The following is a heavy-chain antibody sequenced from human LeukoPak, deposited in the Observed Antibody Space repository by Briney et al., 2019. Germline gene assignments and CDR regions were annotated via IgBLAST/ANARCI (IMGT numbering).Heavy chain of an antibody. D-gene: IGHD3-10*01. CDR3: ARSLWFGELFNYYGMDV. CDR1: GYTFTSYY. CDR2: INPSGGST. Sequence: AASVKVSCKASGYTFTSYYMHWVRQAPGQGLEWMGIINPSGGSTSYAQKFQGRVTMTRDTPTSTVYMELSGLRSEDTAVYYCARSLWFGELFNYYGMDVWGQGTTVTVSS. V-gene: IGHV1-46*01. J-gene: IGHJ6*02.